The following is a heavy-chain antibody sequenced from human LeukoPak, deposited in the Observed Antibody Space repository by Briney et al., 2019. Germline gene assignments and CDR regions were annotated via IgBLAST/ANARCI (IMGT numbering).Heavy chain of an antibody. CDR1: GFNLSDYY. D-gene: IGHD3-10*01. V-gene: IGHV3-11*01. CDR3: AKDSRGSGSRYYGMDV. Sequence: GGSLRLSCAASGFNLSDYYMSWIRQAPGKGLEWVSYISSGGRTIYYADSVKGRFTISRDNAKNSLYLQMNSLRAEDTALYYCAKDSRGSGSRYYGMDVWGQGTTVTVSS. CDR2: ISSGGRTI. J-gene: IGHJ6*02.